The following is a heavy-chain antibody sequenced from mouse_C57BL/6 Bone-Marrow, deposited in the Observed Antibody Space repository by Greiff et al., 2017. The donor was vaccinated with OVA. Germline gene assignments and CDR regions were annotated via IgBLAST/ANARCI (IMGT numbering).Heavy chain of an antibody. D-gene: IGHD1-1*01. CDR3: ARRAICSTTVGDHYDAMDY. CDR2: IWWDDDK. V-gene: IGHV8-8*01. CDR1: GFSLSTFGMG. Sequence: QVTLKVSGPGILQPSQTLSLTCSFSGFSLSTFGMGVVWIRQPSGQGLEWLAHIWWDDDKYYNPALKSRPTIFKDTSKNQVFLKVANVDTADTATYYGARRAICSTTVGDHYDAMDYWGQGTSVTVAS. J-gene: IGHJ4*01.